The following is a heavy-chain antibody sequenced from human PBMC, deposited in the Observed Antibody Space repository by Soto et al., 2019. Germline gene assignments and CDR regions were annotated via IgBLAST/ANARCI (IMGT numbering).Heavy chain of an antibody. D-gene: IGHD3-22*01. CDR1: GYTFTSYG. V-gene: IGHV1-18*01. Sequence: ASVKVSCKASGYTFTSYGISWVRQAPGQGLEWMGWISAYNGNTNYAQKLQGRVTMTTDTSTSTAYMELRSLRSDDTAMYYCARHGVEYYYDSSGYYRPYYYYYGMDVWGQGTTVTVSS. CDR3: ARHGVEYYYDSSGYYRPYYYYYGMDV. J-gene: IGHJ6*02. CDR2: ISAYNGNT.